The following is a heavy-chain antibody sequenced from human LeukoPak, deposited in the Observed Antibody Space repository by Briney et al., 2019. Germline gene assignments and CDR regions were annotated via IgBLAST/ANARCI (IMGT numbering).Heavy chain of an antibody. V-gene: IGHV4-59*01. CDR2: IYYNGGT. D-gene: IGHD5-18*01. J-gene: IGHJ4*02. CDR1: GASLGSYS. CDR3: ARGAYIYGL. Sequence: SETLSLTCIVSGASLGSYSWSWIRQPPGKGLEWIGYIYYNGGTNYNPSLKSRLTMSKDTSKNQISLKLRSVTLADSAMYYCARGAYIYGLWGQGTLVTVSS.